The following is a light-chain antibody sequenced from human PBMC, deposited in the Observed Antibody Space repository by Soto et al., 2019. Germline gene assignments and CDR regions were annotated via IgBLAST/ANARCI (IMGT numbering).Light chain of an antibody. J-gene: IGKJ4*02. V-gene: IGKV1-5*01. CDR1: QRISSW. CDR2: DAS. Sequence: DIQMTQSPSTLSASVGDRVIITCRASQRISSWLAWYQQKPGKAPKLLIYDASNLESGVPSRFSGSGSGTEFTLTISSLQPDDFATYYCQQYKSYSPTFGRGTKVDIK. CDR3: QQYKSYSPT.